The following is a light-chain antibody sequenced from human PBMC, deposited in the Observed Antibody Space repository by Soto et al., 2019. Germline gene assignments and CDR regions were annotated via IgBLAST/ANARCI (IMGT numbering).Light chain of an antibody. V-gene: IGKV1-5*01. CDR2: AAS. CDR1: QSISSW. CDR3: QQINSYPET. J-gene: IGKJ1*01. Sequence: DIQMTQSPSSLSASVGDRVTITCRASQSISSWLAWYQQKPGKAPKLLIYAASSLESGVPSRFRGSGSGTEFTLTISSLQHEDVATYYCQQINSYPETFGQGTKVDIK.